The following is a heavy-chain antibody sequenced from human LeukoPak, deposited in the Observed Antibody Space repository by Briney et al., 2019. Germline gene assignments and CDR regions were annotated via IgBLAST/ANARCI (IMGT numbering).Heavy chain of an antibody. CDR1: GFTFSSYS. D-gene: IGHD3-16*02. Sequence: GGSLRLSCAASGFTFSSYSMNWVRQAPGKGLEWVSYISSSSSTIYYADSVKGRFTISRDNAKNSLYLQMNSLRAEDTAVYYCANQFGGVIAGFDPWGQGTLVTVSS. CDR2: ISSSSSTI. CDR3: ANQFGGVIAGFDP. J-gene: IGHJ5*02. V-gene: IGHV3-48*01.